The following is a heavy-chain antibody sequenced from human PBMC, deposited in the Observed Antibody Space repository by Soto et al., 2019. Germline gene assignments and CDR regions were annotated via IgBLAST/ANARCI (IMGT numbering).Heavy chain of an antibody. CDR2: INHSGST. V-gene: IGHV4-34*01. J-gene: IGHJ5*01. CDR3: ARRALKGGRRQQIVVKGF. CDR1: GGSFSGYY. Sequence: PSETLSLSCAVYGGSFSGYYWSWIRQPPGKGLEWIGEINHSGSTNYNPSLKSRVTISVDTSKNQFSLKLSSVTAADTAVYHCARRALKGGRRQQIVVKGF. D-gene: IGHD2-15*01.